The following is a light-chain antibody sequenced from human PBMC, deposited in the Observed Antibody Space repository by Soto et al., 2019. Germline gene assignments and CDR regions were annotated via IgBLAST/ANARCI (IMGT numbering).Light chain of an antibody. J-gene: IGLJ3*02. V-gene: IGLV2-11*01. CDR3: CSYAGSYTWV. CDR2: AVN. CDR1: SSDVGDYNY. Sequence: QSALTQPRSVSGSPGQSVTNSCTGTSSDVGDYNYVSWYQQHPGKAPKLLIYAVNMRPSGVPDRFSGSKSGNTASLTISGLQAEDEADYSCCSYAGSYTWVFGGGTKLTVL.